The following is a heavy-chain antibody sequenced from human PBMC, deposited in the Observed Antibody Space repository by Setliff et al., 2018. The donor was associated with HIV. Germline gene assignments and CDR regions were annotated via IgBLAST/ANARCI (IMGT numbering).Heavy chain of an antibody. CDR2: ISPNNGDK. CDR1: GYSFTDYF. V-gene: IGHV1-2*02. J-gene: IGHJ4*02. CDR3: ARQLSNSLDY. D-gene: IGHD7-27*01. Sequence: GASVKVSCKASGYSFTDYFMHWVRQAPGQGLEWMGWISPNNGDKNIPQSFQGRVTMTRDTSINTAYMELSGLRSDNTAMYYCARQLSNSLDYWGQGTLVTSPQ.